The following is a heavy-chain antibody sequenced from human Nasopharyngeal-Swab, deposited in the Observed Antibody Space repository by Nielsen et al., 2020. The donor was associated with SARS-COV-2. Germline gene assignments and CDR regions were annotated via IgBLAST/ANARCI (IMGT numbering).Heavy chain of an antibody. J-gene: IGHJ4*02. CDR1: GYTFTSYY. CDR2: INPSGGST. V-gene: IGHV1-46*01. D-gene: IGHD1-26*01. Sequence: ASVKVSCKASGYTFTSYYMHWVRQAPGQGLEWMGIINPSGGSTSYAQKFQARVTMTRDTSTSTVYMELSSLRSEDTAVYYCARDLWAVGATSNWGQGTLVTVSS. CDR3: ARDLWAVGATSN.